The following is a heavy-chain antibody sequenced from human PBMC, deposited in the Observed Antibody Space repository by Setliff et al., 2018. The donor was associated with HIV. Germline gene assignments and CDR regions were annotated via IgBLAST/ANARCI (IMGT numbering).Heavy chain of an antibody. CDR3: ARSLGEIPAARGAVYFDY. J-gene: IGHJ4*02. CDR1: GVSISSGGYY. CDR2: IYHTGSA. V-gene: IGHV4-31*03. D-gene: IGHD2-2*01. Sequence: SETLSLTCSVSGVSISSGGYYWSWIRQVPGKGLEWIGYIYHTGSAYYNPSLRSRVSTSVDTTKNQFSLRLSSVSAADTAVYYCARSLGEIPAARGAVYFDYWGQGTLVTVS.